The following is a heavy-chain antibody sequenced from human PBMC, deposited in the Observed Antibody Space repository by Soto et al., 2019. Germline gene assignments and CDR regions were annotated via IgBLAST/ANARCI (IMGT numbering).Heavy chain of an antibody. J-gene: IGHJ4*02. V-gene: IGHV1-46*01. Sequence: ASVKVSCKASGYTFTSYYMHWVRQAPGQGLEWMGIINPSGGSTSYAQKFQGRVTMTRDTSTSTVYMELSSLRSEDTAVYYCARVKGHYRSSSASRFDYWGQGTLVTVSS. CDR2: INPSGGST. CDR3: ARVKGHYRSSSASRFDY. D-gene: IGHD6-6*01. CDR1: GYTFTSYY.